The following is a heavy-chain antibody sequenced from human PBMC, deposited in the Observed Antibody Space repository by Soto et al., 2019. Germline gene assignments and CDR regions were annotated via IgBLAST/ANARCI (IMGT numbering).Heavy chain of an antibody. CDR2: INAGNGNT. J-gene: IGHJ4*02. CDR1: GYTFTSYA. CDR3: ARDVGYGLIDY. V-gene: IGHV1-3*01. Sequence: ASVKVSCKASGYTFTSYAMHWVRQAPGQRLEWMGWINAGNGNTKYSQKFQGRVTITRDTSASTAYVELRSLRSDDTAVYYCARDVGYGLIDYWGQGTLVTVSS. D-gene: IGHD5-18*01.